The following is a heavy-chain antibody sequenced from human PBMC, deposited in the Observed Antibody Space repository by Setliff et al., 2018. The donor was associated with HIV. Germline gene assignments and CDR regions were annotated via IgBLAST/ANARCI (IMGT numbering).Heavy chain of an antibody. CDR2: IHPIFGTT. CDR1: GGTFSSYI. CDR3: ARGIPRGTVFGVVGYFDY. J-gene: IGHJ4*02. D-gene: IGHD3-3*01. Sequence: SVKVSCKASGGTFSSYITAWVRQAPGQGLEWMGGIHPIFGTTNYARDFMGRDSITADESTNTAYMELSSLRSDDSAIYYCARGIPRGTVFGVVGYFDYWGQGTPVTVTS. V-gene: IGHV1-69*13.